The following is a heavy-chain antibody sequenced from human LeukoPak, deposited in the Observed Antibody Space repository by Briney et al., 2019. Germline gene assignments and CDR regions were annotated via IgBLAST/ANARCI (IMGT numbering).Heavy chain of an antibody. Sequence: GGSLRLSCAASGFTFSSYSMNWVRQAPGKGLEWVSSISSSSSYIYYADSVKGRFTIPRDNSKNTLYLQMNSLRAEDTAVYYCARGRNYDFWSGYRGGYFDYWGQGTLVTVSS. CDR1: GFTFSSYS. J-gene: IGHJ4*02. CDR3: ARGRNYDFWSGYRGGYFDY. CDR2: ISSSSSYI. D-gene: IGHD3-3*01. V-gene: IGHV3-21*01.